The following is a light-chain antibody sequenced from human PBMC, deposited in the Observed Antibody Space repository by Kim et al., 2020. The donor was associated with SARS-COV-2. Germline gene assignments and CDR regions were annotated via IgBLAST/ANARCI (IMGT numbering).Light chain of an antibody. CDR2: LEGSGCY. J-gene: IGLJ1*01. CDR3: EPWDDNTRV. CDR1: GGHSTYV. V-gene: IGLV4-60*03. Sequence: SSCKLSFTQRGGHSTYVLAWHQQQRGKAPRYLMKLEGSGCYNKGSGVPDRFSGSSSGADRYLTISILQSEDEADYYCEPWDDNTRVFGAGTKVTVL.